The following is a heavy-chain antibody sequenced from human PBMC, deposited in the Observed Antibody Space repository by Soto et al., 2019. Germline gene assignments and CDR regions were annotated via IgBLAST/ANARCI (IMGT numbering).Heavy chain of an antibody. D-gene: IGHD1-26*01. CDR3: ASRYPGASVDY. Sequence: PSQSLSPACAVSARSFTSNTWWTCVRQPPGQGREWIGEIYRTLSTNYNPSLKGRVTISLDKSENQVSLKVTSLTAAYTPVYDCASRYPGASVDYWGQGTSVTVSS. CDR2: IYRTLST. J-gene: IGHJ4*01. CDR1: ARSFTSNTW. V-gene: IGHV4-4*02.